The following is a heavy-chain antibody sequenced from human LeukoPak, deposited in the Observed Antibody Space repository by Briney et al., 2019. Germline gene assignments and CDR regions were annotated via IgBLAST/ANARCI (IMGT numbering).Heavy chain of an antibody. CDR3: ARVKQYYFDY. CDR1: GFTFSGYT. CDR2: ISSSGSTI. Sequence: PGGSLTLSCAASGFTFSGYTMNWVRQAPGKGLEWVSYISSSGSTIYYADSVKGRFTISRDNAKNSLYLQMNSLRAEDTAVYYCARVKQYYFDYWGQGTLVTVSS. V-gene: IGHV3-48*04. D-gene: IGHD6-19*01. J-gene: IGHJ4*02.